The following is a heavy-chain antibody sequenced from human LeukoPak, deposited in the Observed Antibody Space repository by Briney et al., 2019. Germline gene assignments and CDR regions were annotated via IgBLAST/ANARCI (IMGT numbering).Heavy chain of an antibody. CDR3: ARRGIVVVPAAIRTFDI. Sequence: SETLSLTCTVSGGSIRSSSYYWGWIRQPPGKGLEWIGSIYYSGSNYYNPSLKSRVTISVDTSKNQFSLKLSSVTAADTAVYYCARRGIVVVPAAIRTFDIWGQGTMVTVSS. J-gene: IGHJ3*02. D-gene: IGHD2-2*02. V-gene: IGHV4-39*01. CDR1: GGSIRSSSYY. CDR2: IYYSGSN.